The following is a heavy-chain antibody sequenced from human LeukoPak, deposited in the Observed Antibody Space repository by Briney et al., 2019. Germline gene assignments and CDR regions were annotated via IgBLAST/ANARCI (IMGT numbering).Heavy chain of an antibody. Sequence: SETLSLTCTFSGGSISSYYWSWIRQPAGKGLEWIGRIHTSGSTNYNPSLKSRVTMSVDTSKNQFSLKLSSVTAADTAVYYCARYYYYYYYMDVWGKGTTVTVSS. CDR3: ARYYYYYYYMDV. V-gene: IGHV4-4*07. J-gene: IGHJ6*03. CDR1: GGSISSYY. CDR2: IHTSGST.